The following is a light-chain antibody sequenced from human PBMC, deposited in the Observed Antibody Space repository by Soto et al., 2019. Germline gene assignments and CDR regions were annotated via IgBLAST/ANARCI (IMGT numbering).Light chain of an antibody. J-gene: IGKJ1*01. V-gene: IGKV3-20*01. Sequence: EIVLTQSPGTLSLSPGERATLSCRASQSVSNNYLAWYQQKPGQAPRLLIYDASSRATGIPDRFSGSGSETDFTLTISRLEPEDFAVYYCQQYGTSPWTFGQGTKVDIK. CDR2: DAS. CDR3: QQYGTSPWT. CDR1: QSVSNNY.